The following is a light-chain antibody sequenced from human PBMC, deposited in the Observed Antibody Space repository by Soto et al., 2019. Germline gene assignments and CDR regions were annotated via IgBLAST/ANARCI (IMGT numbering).Light chain of an antibody. CDR1: QSVSSS. J-gene: IGKJ1*01. CDR2: GAS. V-gene: IGKV3-15*01. CDR3: QQYNNWPRT. Sequence: EIVMTQSPATLSVSPGERATISCRASQSVSSSLAWYQQKPGQAPRLLIYGASTRATGIPARFSGSGSGAEFTLTISSLQSEDSAVYYCQQYNNWPRTFGQGTKVDIK.